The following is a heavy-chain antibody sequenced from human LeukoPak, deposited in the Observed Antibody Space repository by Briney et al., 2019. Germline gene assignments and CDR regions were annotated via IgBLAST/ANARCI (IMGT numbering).Heavy chain of an antibody. J-gene: IGHJ6*03. CDR1: GGSLSGYR. V-gene: IGHV4-34*01. D-gene: IGHD3-10*01. CDR3: ARVFGYYYYYLDV. Sequence: PSETLSLTCEVYGGSLSGYRWTWIRQPPGEGLEWIGEVDHSGSTTYTSSLEGRVTITADNSKNQFSLSLTSVTAADTAVYYCARVFGYYYYYLDVWGKGTTVTVSS. CDR2: VDHSGST.